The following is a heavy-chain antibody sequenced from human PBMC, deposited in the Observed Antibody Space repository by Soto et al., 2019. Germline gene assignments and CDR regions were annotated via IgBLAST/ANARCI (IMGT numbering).Heavy chain of an antibody. CDR1: GFTFISSA. Sequence: ASVKVSCKPSGFTFISSAVQWVRQARGQRLEWIGWIVVGSGNTNYAQKFQERVTITRDMSTSTAYMELSSLRSEDTAVYYCAADRDTAKNWFAPWGQGTLVTVSS. D-gene: IGHD5-18*01. CDR3: AADRDTAKNWFAP. CDR2: IVVGSGNT. V-gene: IGHV1-58*01. J-gene: IGHJ5*02.